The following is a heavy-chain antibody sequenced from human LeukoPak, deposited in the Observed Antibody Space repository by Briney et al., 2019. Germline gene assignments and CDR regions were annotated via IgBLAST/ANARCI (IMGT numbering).Heavy chain of an antibody. V-gene: IGHV3-74*01. CDR2: MNEYSTTI. Sequence: GGSLRLSCAASVFPFNSFWMHWVRQAPGRGLVWVSDMNEYSTTIRYADSVRGRFTISRDNAKRILYLQMNNLRAEDTAMYFCTREGVLPVDHCGQGTLVTVSS. D-gene: IGHD3-10*01. CDR3: TREGVLPVDH. J-gene: IGHJ4*02. CDR1: VFPFNSFW.